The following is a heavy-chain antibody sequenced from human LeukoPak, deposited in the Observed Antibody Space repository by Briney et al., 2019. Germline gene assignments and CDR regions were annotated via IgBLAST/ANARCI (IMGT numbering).Heavy chain of an antibody. J-gene: IGHJ4*02. CDR2: ISYDGNNK. D-gene: IGHD3-3*01. CDR1: GFTFSSYA. Sequence: GGSLRLSCAASGFTFSSYAMHWVRQAPGKGLEWVAVISYDGNNKYYADSVKGRFTISRDNSKNTLYLQMNSLRAEDTAVYYCASEIIFGSFDYWGQGTPVTVSS. V-gene: IGHV3-30*04. CDR3: ASEIIFGSFDY.